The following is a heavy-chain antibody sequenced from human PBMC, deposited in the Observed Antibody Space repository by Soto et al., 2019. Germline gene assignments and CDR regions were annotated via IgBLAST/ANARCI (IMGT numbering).Heavy chain of an antibody. D-gene: IGHD3-10*01. CDR3: ARGYKITMVRGVIITGPWAQFDP. Sequence: GGSLRLSCAASGFTFSDYYMSWIRQAPGKGLEWVSYISSSGSTIYYADSVKGRFTISRDNAKNSLYLQMNSLRAEDTAVYYCARGYKITMVRGVIITGPWAQFDPWGQGTLVTVSS. V-gene: IGHV3-11*01. CDR1: GFTFSDYY. CDR2: ISSSGSTI. J-gene: IGHJ5*02.